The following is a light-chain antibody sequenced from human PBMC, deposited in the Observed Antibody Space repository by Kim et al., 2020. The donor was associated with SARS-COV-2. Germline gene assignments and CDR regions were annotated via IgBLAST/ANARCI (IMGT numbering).Light chain of an antibody. CDR3: SSYSSSSTRL. V-gene: IGLV2-14*03. CDR2: AVN. CDR1: YTDVGAFDF. Sequence: QSVVTQPASVSGSLGQSITISCTGTYTDVGAFDFVSWYQQFPGKAPQLIIYAVNNRPSGVSDRFSGSKSEITASLTISGLQAEDQADYYCSSYSSSSTRLFGGGTQLTVL. J-gene: IGLJ2*01.